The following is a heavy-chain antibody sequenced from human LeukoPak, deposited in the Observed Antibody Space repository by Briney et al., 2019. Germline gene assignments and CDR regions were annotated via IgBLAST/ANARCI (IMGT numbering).Heavy chain of an antibody. D-gene: IGHD5-24*01. J-gene: IGHJ4*02. CDR2: ISGSGGST. CDR1: GFTFSSYG. Sequence: GGSLRLSCAASGFTFSSYGMSWVRQAPGKGLEWVSAISGSGGSTYYADSVKGRFTISRDNSKNTLYLQMNSLRAEDTAVYYCARGDGYNRPFDYWGQGTLVTVSS. V-gene: IGHV3-23*01. CDR3: ARGDGYNRPFDY.